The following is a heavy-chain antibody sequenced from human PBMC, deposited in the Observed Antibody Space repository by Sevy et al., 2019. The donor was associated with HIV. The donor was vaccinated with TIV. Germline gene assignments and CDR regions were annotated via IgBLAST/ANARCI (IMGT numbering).Heavy chain of an antibody. CDR1: GFTFDDYT. D-gene: IGHD4-17*01. Sequence: GESLKISCAASGFTFDDYTMHWVRQPPGKGLEWVSLISWAGGSTYYADSVKGRFTISRDNSKNSLFLQMNSLRSEDTAFYYCAKLGGNYGDYDDYWGRGTLVTVSS. CDR3: AKLGGNYGDYDDY. CDR2: ISWAGGST. V-gene: IGHV3-43*01. J-gene: IGHJ4*02.